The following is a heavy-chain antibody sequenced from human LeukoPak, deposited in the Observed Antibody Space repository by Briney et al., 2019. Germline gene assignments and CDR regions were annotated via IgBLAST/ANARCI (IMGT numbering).Heavy chain of an antibody. CDR1: GLTFSGSV. CDR3: TILWGDCGGDCYSHDF. Sequence: PGGSLRLSCAASGLTFSGSVMHWVRQASGRGLEWVGRIRSKANSYATAYAASVKGRFTISRDDSKNTAYLQMNSLRTEDTAVYYCTILWGDCGGDCYSHDFWGQGTLVTVSS. J-gene: IGHJ4*02. V-gene: IGHV3-73*01. CDR2: IRSKANSYAT. D-gene: IGHD2-21*02.